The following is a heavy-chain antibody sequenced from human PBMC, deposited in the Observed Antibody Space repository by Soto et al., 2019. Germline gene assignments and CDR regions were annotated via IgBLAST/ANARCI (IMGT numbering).Heavy chain of an antibody. D-gene: IGHD4-17*01. CDR2: ISNSGDNT. Sequence: EVQLLEFGGGLVQPGGSLRLSCAASKFSFSTYAMSWVRQAPGKGLGWVSAISNSGDNTYYTESVKGRFTISRDNSKNTLYLQMNSLTADDTAVYYCAKGRGGDYGGSFDYWGQGTLVTVSS. CDR3: AKGRGGDYGGSFDY. J-gene: IGHJ4*02. V-gene: IGHV3-23*01. CDR1: KFSFSTYA.